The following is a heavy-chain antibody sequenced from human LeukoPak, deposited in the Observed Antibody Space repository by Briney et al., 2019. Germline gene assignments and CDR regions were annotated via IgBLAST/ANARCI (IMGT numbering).Heavy chain of an antibody. D-gene: IGHD2-2*01. Sequence: GGSLRLSCAASGFTFTDYYMSWIRQAPGKGLEWVSYISSIGSTIYYPDSVKGRFTISRDNAKNSLYLQMNSLRAEDTAVYYCAGDMVGPDIVVVPYMDVWGKGTTVTVSS. CDR2: ISSIGSTI. J-gene: IGHJ6*03. V-gene: IGHV3-11*01. CDR3: AGDMVGPDIVVVPYMDV. CDR1: GFTFTDYY.